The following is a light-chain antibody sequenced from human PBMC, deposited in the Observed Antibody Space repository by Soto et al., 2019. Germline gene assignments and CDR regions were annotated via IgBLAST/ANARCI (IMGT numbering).Light chain of an antibody. CDR2: DVS. CDR3: LQHNEFPWT. V-gene: IGKV1-17*01. CDR1: QAVTNH. Sequence: DIQMTQSPSSLSASVGDRVTITCRASQAVTNHLAWYQQKPGEAPKRLVYDVSSLQRGVPSRFSASGSGTEFTLTIISLQPEDLATYCCLQHNEFPWTFGQGTKVEMK. J-gene: IGKJ1*01.